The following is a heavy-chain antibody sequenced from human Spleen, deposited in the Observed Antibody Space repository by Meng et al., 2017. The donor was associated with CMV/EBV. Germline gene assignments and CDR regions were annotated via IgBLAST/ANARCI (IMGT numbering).Heavy chain of an antibody. V-gene: IGHV1-69*05. J-gene: IGHJ5*02. CDR1: GSTFSSDA. CDR2: IMPIFGTA. D-gene: IGHD3-22*01. Sequence: SVKVSCKTSGSTFSSDAISWVRQAPGQGLEWMGGIMPIFGTANYAQKLQGRVTITTDESTSTAYMELSSLRFEDTAVYYCAREGRRSGYDNWFDPWGQGTLVTVSS. CDR3: AREGRRSGYDNWFDP.